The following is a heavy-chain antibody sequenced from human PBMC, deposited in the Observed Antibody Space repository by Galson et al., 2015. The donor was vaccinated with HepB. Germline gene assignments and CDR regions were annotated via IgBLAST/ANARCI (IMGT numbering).Heavy chain of an antibody. CDR1: GGTFSSYA. J-gene: IGHJ4*02. CDR3: AGSRRYCSSTSCYLPY. D-gene: IGHD2-2*01. CDR2: IIPILGIA. V-gene: IGHV1-69*04. Sequence: SCKASGGTFSSYAISWVRQAPGQGLEWMGRIIPILGIANYAQKFQGRVTITADKSTSTAYMELSSLRSEDTAVYYCAGSRRYCSSTSCYLPYWGQGTLVTVSS.